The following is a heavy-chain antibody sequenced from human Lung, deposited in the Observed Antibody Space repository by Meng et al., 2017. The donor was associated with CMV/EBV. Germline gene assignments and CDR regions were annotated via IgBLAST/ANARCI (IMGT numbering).Heavy chain of an antibody. V-gene: IGHV1-2*02. J-gene: IGHJ6*02. Sequence: AXVXVSXXASGYTFTGYYMHWVRQAPGQGLEWMGWINPNSGGTNYAQKFQGRVTMTRDTSISTAYMELSRLRSDDTAVYYCARGGGYSSSSAYGMDVWGQGXTVTVSS. CDR3: ARGGGYSSSSAYGMDV. D-gene: IGHD6-6*01. CDR1: GYTFTGYY. CDR2: INPNSGGT.